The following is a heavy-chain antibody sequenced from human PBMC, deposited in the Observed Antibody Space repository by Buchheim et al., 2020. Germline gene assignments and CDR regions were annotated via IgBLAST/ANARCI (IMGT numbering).Heavy chain of an antibody. D-gene: IGHD2-2*01. CDR2: ISSDGSNK. CDR1: GFTFSTYG. CDR3: ASAYCSSASCLSFGDY. Sequence: QVQLVESGGGVVQPGRSRRLSCAASGFTFSTYGIHWVRQAPGKGLEWVAVISSDGSNKYYADSVKGRFTISSDNSKNTLYLQMNSLRAEDTAVYFCASAYCSSASCLSFGDYWGQGTL. V-gene: IGHV3-30*03. J-gene: IGHJ4*02.